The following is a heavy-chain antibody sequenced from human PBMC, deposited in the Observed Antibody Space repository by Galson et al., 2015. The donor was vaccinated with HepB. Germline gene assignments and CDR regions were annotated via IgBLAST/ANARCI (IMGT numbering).Heavy chain of an antibody. D-gene: IGHD1-26*01. CDR1: GCTLTELS. V-gene: IGHV1-24*01. CDR2: FDPEDGET. Sequence: SVKVSCKVSGCTLTELSMHWVRQAPGKGLEWMGGFDPEDGETIYAQKFQGRVTMTEDTSTDTAYMELSSLRSEDTAVYYCAIYSPRIVGATTLDYWGQGTLVTVSS. CDR3: AIYSPRIVGATTLDY. J-gene: IGHJ4*02.